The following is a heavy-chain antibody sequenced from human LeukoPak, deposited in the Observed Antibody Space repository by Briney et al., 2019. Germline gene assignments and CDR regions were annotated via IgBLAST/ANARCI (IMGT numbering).Heavy chain of an antibody. D-gene: IGHD2-2*01. J-gene: IGHJ4*02. CDR1: GFTFSSYA. CDR3: ARALSSTSCPDY. CDR2: ISYDGSNK. Sequence: GGSLRLSCAASGFTFSSYAMHWVRQAPGKGLEWVAVISYDGSNKYYADSVKGRFTISRDNSQNTLFLQMNSLRGEDTAVYYCARALSSTSCPDYWGQGTLVTVSS. V-gene: IGHV3-30-3*01.